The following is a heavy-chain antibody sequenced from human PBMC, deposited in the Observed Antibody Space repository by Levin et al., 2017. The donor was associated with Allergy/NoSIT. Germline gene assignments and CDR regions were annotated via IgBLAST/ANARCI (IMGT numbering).Heavy chain of an antibody. D-gene: IGHD6-13*01. CDR1: GFTFSDYS. CDR3: AGVRRTSWYYYY. V-gene: IGHV3-11*01. J-gene: IGHJ4*02. Sequence: GGSLRLSCAASGFTFSDYSMSWIRQAPGKGLEWVSYISNSGSTIYYADSVKGRFTISRDNAKNSLYLQMNSLRADDTAVYYCAGVRRTSWYYYYWGQGTLVNGSS. CDR2: ISNSGSTI.